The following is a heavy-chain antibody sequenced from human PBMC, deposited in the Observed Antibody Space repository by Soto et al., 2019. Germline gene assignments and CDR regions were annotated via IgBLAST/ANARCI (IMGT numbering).Heavy chain of an antibody. CDR1: GLSFGSYG. V-gene: IGHV3-30*18. CDR3: AKSRGVDNYYYGMDV. CDR2: ISYDGSKK. J-gene: IGHJ6*02. Sequence: QVQLMESGGGVVQPVGSLRLSCVVSGLSFGSYGMHWVRQAPGKGLEWVALISYDGSKKYYMDSVKGRFTISRDNSLGTLFLQMISLRPEDTAVYYCAKSRGVDNYYYGMDVWGQGTTVTVSS. D-gene: IGHD3-10*01.